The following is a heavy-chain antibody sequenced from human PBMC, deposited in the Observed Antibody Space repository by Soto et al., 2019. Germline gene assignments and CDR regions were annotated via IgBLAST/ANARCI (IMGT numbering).Heavy chain of an antibody. D-gene: IGHD3-3*01. J-gene: IGHJ4*02. Sequence: PGGSLRLSCAAYGFTLTSYWTSWVRQAPGKGLEWVANMNQDGSERYYVDSVKGRFTISRDNAKNSLYLQMNSLRPEDTAVYYCAREEYDYWNDYKRYFDYWGQGALVTVSS. CDR2: MNQDGSER. V-gene: IGHV3-7*01. CDR3: AREEYDYWNDYKRYFDY. CDR1: GFTLTSYW.